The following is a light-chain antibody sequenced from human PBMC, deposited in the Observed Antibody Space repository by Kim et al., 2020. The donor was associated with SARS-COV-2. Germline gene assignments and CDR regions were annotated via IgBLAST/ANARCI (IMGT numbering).Light chain of an antibody. J-gene: IGLJ1*01. CDR3: QVWDSSSDHPWV. CDR1: NIGSKS. Sequence: PGKTARITCGGNNIGSKSVHWYQQKRGQAPVLVIYYDSDRPSGIPERFSGSNSGNTATLTISRVEAGDEADYYCQVWDSSSDHPWVFGTGTKVTVL. CDR2: YDS. V-gene: IGLV3-21*04.